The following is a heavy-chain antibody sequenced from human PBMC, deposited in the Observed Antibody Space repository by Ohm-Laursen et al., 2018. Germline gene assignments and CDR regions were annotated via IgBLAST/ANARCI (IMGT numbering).Heavy chain of an antibody. Sequence: SLRLSCAASGFTFDDYAMHWVRQAPGKGLEWVSGISWNSGIIGYADSVRGRFTISRDNAKNSLYLQMNSLRAEDTALYYCAKDLSYSGGYTPLDVWGQGTTVTVSS. CDR1: GFTFDDYA. D-gene: IGHD1-26*01. J-gene: IGHJ6*02. CDR2: ISWNSGII. CDR3: AKDLSYSGGYTPLDV. V-gene: IGHV3-9*01.